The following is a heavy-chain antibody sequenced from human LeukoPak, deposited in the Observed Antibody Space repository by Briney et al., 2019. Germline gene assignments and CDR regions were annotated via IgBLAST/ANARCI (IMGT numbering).Heavy chain of an antibody. D-gene: IGHD1-26*01. CDR3: AKDRGVGIYYFDS. J-gene: IGHJ4*02. CDR2: INWNSGYI. V-gene: IGHV3-9*01. CDR1: GFTFDDFA. Sequence: GGSLRLSCAASGFTFDDFAMHWVRQAPGKGLEWVSGINWNSGYIGYADSVKGRFTISRDNAKSSLYLQMNSLRTEDTALYYCAKDRGVGIYYFDSWGQGTLVTVSS.